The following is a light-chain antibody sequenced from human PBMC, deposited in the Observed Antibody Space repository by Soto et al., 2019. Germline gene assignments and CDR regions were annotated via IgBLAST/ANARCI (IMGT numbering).Light chain of an antibody. Sequence: EIVMTQSPATLSVSPGESATLSCRASQSVSSNLAWYQQKPGQAPRLLIYGASTRATGIPARFSGSGSGTEFTLTISSLQSEDFAVYYGQQYNNWPPWTFGQGTKVDIK. J-gene: IGKJ1*01. CDR3: QQYNNWPPWT. V-gene: IGKV3-15*01. CDR2: GAS. CDR1: QSVSSN.